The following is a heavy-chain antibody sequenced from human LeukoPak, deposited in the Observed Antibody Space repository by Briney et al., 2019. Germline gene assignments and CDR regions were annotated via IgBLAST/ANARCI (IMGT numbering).Heavy chain of an antibody. CDR3: RLWFGEANSRYDY. V-gene: IGHV3-30*04. CDR1: GFTFSSYA. CDR2: ISYDGSNK. Sequence: SCKASGFTFSSYAMHWVRQAPGKGLEWVAVISYDGSNKYYADSVKGRFTISRDDSKNTAYLQMSSLKTEDTAVYYCRLWFGEANSRYDYWGQGTLVTVSS. J-gene: IGHJ4*02. D-gene: IGHD3-10*01.